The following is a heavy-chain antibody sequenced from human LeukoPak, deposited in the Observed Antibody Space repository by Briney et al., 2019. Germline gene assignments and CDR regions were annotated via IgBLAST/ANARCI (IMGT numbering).Heavy chain of an antibody. J-gene: IGHJ5*02. V-gene: IGHV3-74*01. D-gene: IGHD4/OR15-4a*01. CDR1: GFTFSRYW. Sequence: PGESLTLSCAVSGFTFSRYWMHWVSPPPGKGLVVISRINSDGYSTTYADSVNGRFNISRDNAKNTLYLQMNSLRADDTAVYYCARNYGAWGQGTLVTVSP. CDR2: INSDGYST. CDR3: ARNYGA.